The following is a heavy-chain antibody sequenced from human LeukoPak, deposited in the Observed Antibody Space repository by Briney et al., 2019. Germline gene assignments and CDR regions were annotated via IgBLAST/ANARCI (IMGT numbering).Heavy chain of an antibody. J-gene: IGHJ6*03. V-gene: IGHV3-11*04. CDR1: GFTFSDYY. Sequence: GGSLRLSCAASGFTFSDYYTSWIRQAPGKGLEWVSYISSSGSTIYYADSVKGRFTISRDNAKNSLYLQMNSLRAEDTAVYYCAKVPSTYYYYYMDVWGKGTTVTVSS. CDR2: ISSSGSTI. CDR3: AKVPSTYYYYYMDV.